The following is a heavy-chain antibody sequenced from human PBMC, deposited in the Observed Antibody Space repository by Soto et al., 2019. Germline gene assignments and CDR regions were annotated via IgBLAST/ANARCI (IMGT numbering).Heavy chain of an antibody. D-gene: IGHD6-19*01. CDR2: ISSRSANI. J-gene: IGHJ4*02. CDR1: GFTFSGYS. V-gene: IGHV3-21*06. CDR3: AKFTEPGYSSIWYYFEY. Sequence: PGGSLRLSCVGSGFTFSGYSMAWVRQAPGRGLEWVASISSRSANIDYADSVKGRFTISRDNAKNLVSLQMSSLRGEDTALYYCAKFTEPGYSSIWYYFEYWGQGPPVTVSS.